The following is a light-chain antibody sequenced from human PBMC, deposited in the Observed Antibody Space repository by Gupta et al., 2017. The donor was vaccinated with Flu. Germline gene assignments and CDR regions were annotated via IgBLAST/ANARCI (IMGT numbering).Light chain of an antibody. Sequence: DIQLNQSPSTLSASVGDRVTITCRASQSISHWLAWYQHKPGKAPKLLISGASTLKTGVPSRFSGSGSGTEFTRTISSLQPDDFATYYCQQSETFGQGTKVDIK. J-gene: IGKJ1*01. CDR3: QQSET. CDR1: QSISHW. CDR2: GAS. V-gene: IGKV1-5*03.